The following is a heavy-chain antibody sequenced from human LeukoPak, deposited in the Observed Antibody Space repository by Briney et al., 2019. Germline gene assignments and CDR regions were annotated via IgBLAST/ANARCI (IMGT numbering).Heavy chain of an antibody. D-gene: IGHD2-15*01. V-gene: IGHV4-59*08. J-gene: IGHJ4*02. CDR1: GCSISSYY. CDR3: ARHPFATPFDH. Sequence: AETLSLTCTASGCSISSYYWSWIRQPPGKGLEWIGYINYSGSTNYNPSLMSRGTASLENSTSQASLRLTSVTAADTAVYYCARHPFATPFDHWGRGILVTVSS. CDR2: INYSGST.